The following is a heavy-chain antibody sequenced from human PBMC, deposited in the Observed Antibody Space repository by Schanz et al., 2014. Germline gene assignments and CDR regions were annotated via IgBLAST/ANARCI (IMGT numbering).Heavy chain of an antibody. V-gene: IGHV3-66*01. Sequence: EVQLVESGGGLVQPGGSLRLSCAASGFSVGNKYMNWVRQAPGKGLEWVSFIYIGGNTYYADSVKGRFTISRDNSKNTVYMQRNSLRAEDTAVYYCARGGPAYYFDDWGQGTLVTVSS. CDR2: IYIGGNT. CDR3: ARGGPAYYFDD. J-gene: IGHJ4*02. CDR1: GFSVGNKY.